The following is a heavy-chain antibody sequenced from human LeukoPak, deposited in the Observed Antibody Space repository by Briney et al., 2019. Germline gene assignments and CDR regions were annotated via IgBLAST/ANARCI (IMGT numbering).Heavy chain of an antibody. CDR2: ISGSGGST. Sequence: PGGSLRLSCAASGFTFSSYAMSWVRQAPGKGLEWVSAISGSGGSTYYADSVKGRFTISRDNSKNTLYLQVNSLRAEDTALYYCARGSSGYYDEHDCWGQGTLVTVSS. D-gene: IGHD3-22*01. V-gene: IGHV3-23*01. CDR3: ARGSSGYYDEHDC. J-gene: IGHJ4*02. CDR1: GFTFSSYA.